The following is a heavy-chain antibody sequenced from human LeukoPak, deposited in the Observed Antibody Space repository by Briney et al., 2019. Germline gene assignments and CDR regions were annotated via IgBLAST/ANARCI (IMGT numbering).Heavy chain of an antibody. CDR2: IIPILGIA. CDR1: GGTFSSYT. V-gene: IGHV1-69*02. CDR3: ARGSPPNYYGSGSYLLGFDS. J-gene: IGHJ5*01. Sequence: SVKVSCKASGGTFSSYTISWVRQAPGQGLEWMGRIIPILGIANYAQKFQGRVTITADKSTSTAYMELSSLRSEDTAVYYCARGSPPNYYGSGSYLLGFDSWGQGTLVTVSS. D-gene: IGHD3-10*01.